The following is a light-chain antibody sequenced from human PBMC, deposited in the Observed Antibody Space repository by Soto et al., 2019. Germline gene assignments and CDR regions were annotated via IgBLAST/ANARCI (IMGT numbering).Light chain of an antibody. Sequence: EIVLTQSPGTLSVSPGERATLSCRASQSISSNYLAWYQQKPGQAPRILIYGASSRATGIPDRFSGSGSGTDFTLTISRLEPEDSAIYYGQQSVSWTVGQGTKVEIK. V-gene: IGKV3-20*01. J-gene: IGKJ1*01. CDR1: QSISSNY. CDR3: QQSVSWT. CDR2: GAS.